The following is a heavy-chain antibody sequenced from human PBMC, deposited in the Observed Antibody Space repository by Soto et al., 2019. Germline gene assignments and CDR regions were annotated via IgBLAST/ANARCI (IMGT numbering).Heavy chain of an antibody. J-gene: IGHJ6*02. Sequence: SETLSLTCTVSGGSISSSYWSWIRQPPGKGLEWIAYIHYSGTTNYNPSLKSRVTISGDTSKNQVSLELTSVTAADTAVYYCARHSPYYGMDVWRQGTTVTVSS. CDR1: GGSISSSY. CDR3: ARHSPYYGMDV. V-gene: IGHV4-59*01. CDR2: IHYSGTT.